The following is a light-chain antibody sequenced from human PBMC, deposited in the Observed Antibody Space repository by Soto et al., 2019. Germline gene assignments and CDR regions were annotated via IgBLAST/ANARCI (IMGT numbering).Light chain of an antibody. CDR2: GPS. CDR1: QSVSSSY. V-gene: IGKV3-20*01. J-gene: IGKJ4*01. Sequence: EIVLTQSPGTLSLSPGERATLSCRASQSVSSSYLAWYQQKPGQAPRLLIYGPSSRATGIPDRFSGSGSGTDFTLTISRLEPEDFAVYYCQQYDSSPLPFGGGTKVEIK. CDR3: QQYDSSPLP.